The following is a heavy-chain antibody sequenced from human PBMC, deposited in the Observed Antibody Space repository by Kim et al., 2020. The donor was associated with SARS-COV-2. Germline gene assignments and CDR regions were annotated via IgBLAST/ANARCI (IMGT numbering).Heavy chain of an antibody. V-gene: IGHV3-11*05. CDR2: ISTSSSYT. Sequence: GGSLRLSCAASGFTFSDFYLSWIRQAPGKGLEWVSYISTSSSYTNYADSVKGRFTISRDNANNSLYLQMNSQRAEDTAVYYCARGGFCGGDCPSYYYYYDMDVWGQGTTVTASS. J-gene: IGHJ6*02. CDR1: GFTFSDFY. CDR3: ARGGFCGGDCPSYYYYYDMDV. D-gene: IGHD2-21*02.